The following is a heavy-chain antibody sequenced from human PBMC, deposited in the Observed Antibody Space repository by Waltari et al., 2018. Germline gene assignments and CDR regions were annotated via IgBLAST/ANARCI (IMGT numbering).Heavy chain of an antibody. CDR1: GYSISSGYY. CDR3: ARVGPYSSSPPDY. Sequence: QVQLQESGPGLVKPSETLSLTCPVSGYSISSGYYWGWIRQPPGKGLEWIGSIYNSGTTYYNPSLKSRVTISVDTSKSQFSLKLSSVTAADTAVYYCARVGPYSSSPPDYWGQGTLVTVSS. D-gene: IGHD6-6*01. CDR2: IYNSGTT. V-gene: IGHV4-38-2*01. J-gene: IGHJ4*02.